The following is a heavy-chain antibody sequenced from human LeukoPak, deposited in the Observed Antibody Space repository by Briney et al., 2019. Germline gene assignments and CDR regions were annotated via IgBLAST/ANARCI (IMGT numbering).Heavy chain of an antibody. Sequence: VASVKVSCKASGGTFSSYAISWVRQAPGQGLEWMGGIIPIFGTANYAQKFQGRVTITTDESTSTAYMELSSLRSEDTAVYYCARVGIQLWYFDYWGQGTLVTVSS. D-gene: IGHD5-18*01. J-gene: IGHJ4*02. CDR2: IIPIFGTA. V-gene: IGHV1-69*05. CDR1: GGTFSSYA. CDR3: ARVGIQLWYFDY.